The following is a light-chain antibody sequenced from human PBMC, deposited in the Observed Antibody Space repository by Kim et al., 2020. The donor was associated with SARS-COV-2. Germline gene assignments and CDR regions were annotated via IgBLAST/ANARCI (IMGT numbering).Light chain of an antibody. V-gene: IGKV3-20*01. CDR2: GAS. Sequence: EIVLTQSQVTMSLSPGERATLSCRAGQSVSSSYLAWYQQKPGQAPRLLIYGASSRATGIPDRFSGSGSVTDFNLTISRLEPADFAVYYCQQYCSSTQYIFGGGTNLE. CDR3: QQYCSSTQYI. CDR1: QSVSSSY. J-gene: IGKJ2*01.